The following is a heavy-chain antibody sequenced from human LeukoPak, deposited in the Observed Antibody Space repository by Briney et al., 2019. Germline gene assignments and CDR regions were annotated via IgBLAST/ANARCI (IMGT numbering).Heavy chain of an antibody. CDR3: ARDTRGYSRKHAFDI. J-gene: IGHJ3*02. Sequence: PGGSLRLSCAASGFSFSTYYVNWVRQAPGKGLEWVSVIYTGGNTYYADSVKGRFTISRDNSKNTLSLQMNSLRAEDTAVYYCARDTRGYSRKHAFDIWGQGTMVTVSS. D-gene: IGHD2-15*01. CDR2: IYTGGNT. V-gene: IGHV3-53*01. CDR1: GFSFSTYY.